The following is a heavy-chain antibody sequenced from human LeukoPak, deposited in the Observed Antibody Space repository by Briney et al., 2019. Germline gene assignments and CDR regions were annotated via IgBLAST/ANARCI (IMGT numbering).Heavy chain of an antibody. J-gene: IGHJ4*02. Sequence: PSETLSLTCTVSGGSISSGGYYWSWIRQHPGKGLGWIGYIYYSGSTYYNPSLKSRVTISVDTSKNQFSLKLSSVTAADTAVYYCARATMPYYYDSSGYSFDYWGQGTLVTVSS. CDR3: ARATMPYYYDSSGYSFDY. CDR2: IYYSGST. V-gene: IGHV4-31*03. D-gene: IGHD3-22*01. CDR1: GGSISSGGYY.